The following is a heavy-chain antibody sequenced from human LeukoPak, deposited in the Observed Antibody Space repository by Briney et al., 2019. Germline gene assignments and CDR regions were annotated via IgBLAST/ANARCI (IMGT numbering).Heavy chain of an antibody. D-gene: IGHD1-14*01. V-gene: IGHV4-39*01. Sequence: SSETLSLTCTVSGGSISGSSYYWGWIRQPPGKGLKWIGSVYYDGSTYYNPSLKSRVAISVDTSNNQFSLKVNSVSAADTAIYFCARITSPHGFDNWGQGTMVTVSS. CDR3: ARITSPHGFDN. CDR1: GGSISGSSYY. J-gene: IGHJ3*02. CDR2: VYYDGST.